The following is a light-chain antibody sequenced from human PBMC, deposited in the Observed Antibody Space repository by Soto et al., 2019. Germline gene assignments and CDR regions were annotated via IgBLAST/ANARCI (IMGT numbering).Light chain of an antibody. V-gene: IGLV2-14*01. CDR3: SSYTSSSTWV. J-gene: IGLJ3*02. CDR2: EVR. Sequence: QSALTQPASVSGSPGQSITISCTGTSSGVGAYNYVSWYQQHPGKAPKLMIYEVRNRPSGVSDRFSGSRSGNTASLTISGLQAEDESDYYFSSYTSSSTWVFGGGTKLTVL. CDR1: SSGVGAYNY.